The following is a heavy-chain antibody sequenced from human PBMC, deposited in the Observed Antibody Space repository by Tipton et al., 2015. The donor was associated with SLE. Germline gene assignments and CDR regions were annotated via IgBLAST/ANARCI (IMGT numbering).Heavy chain of an antibody. CDR1: GGSISSSSYY. Sequence: TLSFTCSVSGGSISSSSYYWGWIRQPPGKGLEWIGSIYYSGSTFYIPSLKSRVTISIDRSKNQFSLKLSSVTAADTAVYYCARDSGYSSGLDYWGQGTLVTVSS. D-gene: IGHD5-18*01. J-gene: IGHJ4*02. CDR2: IYYSGST. CDR3: ARDSGYSSGLDY. V-gene: IGHV4-39*07.